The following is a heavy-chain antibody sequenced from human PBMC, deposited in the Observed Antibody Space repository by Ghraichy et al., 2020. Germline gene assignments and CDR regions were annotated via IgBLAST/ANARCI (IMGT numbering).Heavy chain of an antibody. CDR3: ARRSGSGDHNWFDP. CDR2: IYTSGST. Sequence: SETLSLTCTVSGGSISSYYWSWIRQPPGKGLEWIGYIYTSGSTNYNPSLKSRVTISVDTSKNQFSLKLSSVTAADTAVYYCARRSGSGDHNWFDPWGQGTLVTVSS. D-gene: IGHD6-19*01. V-gene: IGHV4-4*09. J-gene: IGHJ5*02. CDR1: GGSISSYY.